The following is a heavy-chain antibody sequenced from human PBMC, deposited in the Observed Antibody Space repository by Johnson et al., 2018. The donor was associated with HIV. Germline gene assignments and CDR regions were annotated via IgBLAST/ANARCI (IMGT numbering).Heavy chain of an antibody. Sequence: VQLVESGGGLVQPGGSLRLSCVGSGFTFSSYWMHWVRQAPGKGLVWVSRINNDGGSTTYADSVKGRFTISRDTSKNTLFLQMNSLRAEDTAVYYCARDNLRAFDVWGQGTTVTVSS. CDR1: GFTFSSYW. J-gene: IGHJ3*01. D-gene: IGHD5/OR15-5a*01. CDR3: ARDNLRAFDV. V-gene: IGHV3-74*03. CDR2: INNDGGST.